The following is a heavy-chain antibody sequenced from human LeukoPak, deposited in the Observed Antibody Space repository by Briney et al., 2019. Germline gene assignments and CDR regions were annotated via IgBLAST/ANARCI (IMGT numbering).Heavy chain of an antibody. CDR3: ARDIATAGHLAFDY. V-gene: IGHV3-53*01. D-gene: IGHD6-13*01. Sequence: PGGSLRLSCAASGFTVSSNYMSWVRQAPGKGLEWVSVLYSGGNTYYADFVRGRFTISRDNSKNSLFLQMNSLRAEDTAVYYCARDIATAGHLAFDYWGQGTLVTVSS. J-gene: IGHJ4*02. CDR2: LYSGGNT. CDR1: GFTVSSNY.